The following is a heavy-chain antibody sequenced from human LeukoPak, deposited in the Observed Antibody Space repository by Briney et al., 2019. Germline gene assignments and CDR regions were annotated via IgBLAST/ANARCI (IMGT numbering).Heavy chain of an antibody. V-gene: IGHV4-34*01. Sequence: SETLSLTCAVYGGSFSGYYWSWIRQPPGKGLEWIGEINHRGSTNYNPSLKSRVTISVDTSKNQFSLKLSSVTAADTAVYYCARVPKYFDLWGRGTLVTVSS. CDR1: GGSFSGYY. J-gene: IGHJ2*01. CDR2: INHRGST. CDR3: ARVPKYFDL.